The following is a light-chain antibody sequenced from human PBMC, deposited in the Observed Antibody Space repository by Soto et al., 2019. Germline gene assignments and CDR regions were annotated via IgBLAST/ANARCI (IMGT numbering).Light chain of an antibody. Sequence: QSVLTQPRSVSGSPGQSVTISCTGTSSDVGGYNYVSWYQQHPGKAPKLMVYDVSKRPSGVPDRFSGSKSGNTASLTISGLQADDEADYYCCSYAGGYTWVFGGGTKLTVL. J-gene: IGLJ3*02. CDR1: SSDVGGYNY. CDR2: DVS. V-gene: IGLV2-11*01. CDR3: CSYAGGYTWV.